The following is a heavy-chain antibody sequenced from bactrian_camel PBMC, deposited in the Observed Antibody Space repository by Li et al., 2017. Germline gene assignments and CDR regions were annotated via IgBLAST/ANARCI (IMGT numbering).Heavy chain of an antibody. CDR3: AAASRSSCRRAYGGSWYSLSNDFHY. CDR2: INGRGIDA. CDR1: GFTFREYA. D-gene: IGHD6*01. J-gene: IGHJ6*01. Sequence: VQLVESGGGSVQPGGSLRLSCAASGFTFREYAMSWVRQAPGKGLEWVAGINGRGIDAFYADSVKGRFTISRNNADNTLHLQMNSLKPEDTAMYYCAAASRSSCRRAYGGSWYSLSNDFHYWCQGTQVTVS. V-gene: IGHV3S40*01.